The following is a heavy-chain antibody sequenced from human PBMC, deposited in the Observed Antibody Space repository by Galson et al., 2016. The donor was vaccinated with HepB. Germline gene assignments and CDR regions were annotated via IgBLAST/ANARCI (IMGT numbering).Heavy chain of an antibody. D-gene: IGHD6-19*01. CDR2: IYYSGST. CDR1: GGSISSSSYY. V-gene: IGHV4-39*01. Sequence: ETLSLTCTVSGGSISSSSYYWGWIRQPPGKGLEWIGSIYYSGSTYYNPSLKSRVTISVDTSKNQFSLKLSSVTAADTAVYYCATQRGKSWLVRPLDYWGQGTLVTVSS. J-gene: IGHJ4*02. CDR3: ATQRGKSWLVRPLDY.